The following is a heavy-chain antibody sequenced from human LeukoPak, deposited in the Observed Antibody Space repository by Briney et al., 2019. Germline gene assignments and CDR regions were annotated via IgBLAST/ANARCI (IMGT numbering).Heavy chain of an antibody. CDR3: AKGTQYSGSILWDY. J-gene: IGHJ4*02. CDR1: GFTFSSYA. V-gene: IGHV3-23*01. Sequence: GGSLRLSCAASGFTFSSYAMSWVRQAPGEGLEWVSAISGSGGSTYYADSVKGRFTISRDNSKNTLYLQMNSLRAEDTAVYYCAKGTQYSGSILWDYWGQGTLVTVSS. CDR2: ISGSGGST. D-gene: IGHD1-26*01.